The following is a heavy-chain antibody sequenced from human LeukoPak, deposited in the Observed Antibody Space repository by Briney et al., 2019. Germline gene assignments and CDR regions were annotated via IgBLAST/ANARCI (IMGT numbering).Heavy chain of an antibody. J-gene: IGHJ4*02. V-gene: IGHV1-18*01. CDR2: ISAYNGNT. CDR3: ARMVYYYDSSGYYPDY. Sequence: GASVKVSCKASGYTFTSYGISWVRQAPGQGLEWMGWISAYNGNTNYAQKLQGRATMTTDTSTSTAYMELRSLRSDDTAVYYCARMVYYYDSSGYYPDYWGQGTLVTVSS. CDR1: GYTFTSYG. D-gene: IGHD3-22*01.